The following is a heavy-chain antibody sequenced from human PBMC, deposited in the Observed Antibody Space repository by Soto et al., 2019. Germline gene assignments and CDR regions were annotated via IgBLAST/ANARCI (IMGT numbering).Heavy chain of an antibody. Sequence: QVQLVQSGAEVKKPGASVKVSCKASGYTFTNYAINWLRQAPRQGLEWMGWISAYSGNRDYAQKFQGRVTMTTDTSTTTAYMELRSLRSDDTAVYYCARSRRDADPNWFDPWCQGTLVTVSS. CDR3: ARSRRDADPNWFDP. V-gene: IGHV1-18*01. D-gene: IGHD2-2*01. CDR2: ISAYSGNR. CDR1: GYTFTNYA. J-gene: IGHJ5*02.